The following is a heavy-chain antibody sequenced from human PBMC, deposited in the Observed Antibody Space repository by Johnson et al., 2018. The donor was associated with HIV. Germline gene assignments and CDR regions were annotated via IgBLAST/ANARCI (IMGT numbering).Heavy chain of an antibody. CDR2: ISYDGSNK. CDR1: GFTFSSYA. Sequence: QVQLVESGGGVVQPGRSLRLSCAASGFTFSSYAMHWVRQAPGKGLEWVAVISYDGSNKYYADSVKGRFTISRDNSKNTLYLQMNSLRAEDTAVYYCARDNIVLMVGGALDIWGQGTMVTVSS. V-gene: IGHV3-30-3*01. J-gene: IGHJ3*02. D-gene: IGHD2-8*01. CDR3: ARDNIVLMVGGALDI.